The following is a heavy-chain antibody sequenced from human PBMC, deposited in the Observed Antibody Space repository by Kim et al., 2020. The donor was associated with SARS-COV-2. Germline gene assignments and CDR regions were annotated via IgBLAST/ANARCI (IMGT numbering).Heavy chain of an antibody. V-gene: IGHV3-30-3*01. Sequence: GGSLRLSCAASGFTFSSYAMHWVRQAPGKGLEWVAVISYDGSNKYYADSVKGRFTISRDNSKNTLYLQMNSLRAEDTAVYYCAREAAINDYGGNPYYFDYWGQGTLVTVSS. CDR2: ISYDGSNK. J-gene: IGHJ4*02. CDR1: GFTFSSYA. D-gene: IGHD4-17*01. CDR3: AREAAINDYGGNPYYFDY.